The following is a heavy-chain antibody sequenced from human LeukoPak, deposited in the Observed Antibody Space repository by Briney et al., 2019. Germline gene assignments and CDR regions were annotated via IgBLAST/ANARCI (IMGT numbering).Heavy chain of an antibody. D-gene: IGHD1-1*01. V-gene: IGHV4-38-2*01. CDR3: ARNVTAGFFDY. CDR1: GSSITSNYF. J-gene: IGHJ4*02. CDR2: IYHSWGI. Sequence: PPETLSLTCDVSGSSITSNYFWGWIRQPPGKGLEWIATIYHSWGIYFNPSLKSRVSISLDASKNQFSLKLTSLTAADTAIYYCARNVTAGFFDYWGQGILVTVSS.